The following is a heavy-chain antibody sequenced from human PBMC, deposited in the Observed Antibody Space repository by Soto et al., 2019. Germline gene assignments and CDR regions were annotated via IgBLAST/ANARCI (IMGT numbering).Heavy chain of an antibody. D-gene: IGHD3-3*01. J-gene: IGHJ3*02. CDR1: GYPVTAYY. Sequence: QLHLVQSGAVVKKPGASVTVSCSASGYPVTAYYMHWVRQAPGRGLEWMGGINPATGAAKYTQTFQGRVTMTRDTSTSTVFMELRGVTSADTAVFYCARGGGVGVAGSAAFDMWGQGTLVTVSS. CDR2: INPATGAA. CDR3: ARGGGVGVAGSAAFDM. V-gene: IGHV1-2*02.